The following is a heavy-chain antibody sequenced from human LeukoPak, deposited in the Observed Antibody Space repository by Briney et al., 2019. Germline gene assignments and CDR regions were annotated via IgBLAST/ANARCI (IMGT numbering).Heavy chain of an antibody. CDR2: FDPEDGET. V-gene: IGHV1-24*01. CDR1: GYTLTELS. CDR3: ARRYCSGGSCYGPFDY. J-gene: IGHJ4*02. Sequence: ASVKVSCKVSGYTLTELSMHWVRQAPGKGLEWMGGFDPEDGETIYAQKFQGRVTMTEDTSTDTAYMELSRLRSDDTAVYYCARRYCSGGSCYGPFDYWGQGTLVTVSS. D-gene: IGHD2-15*01.